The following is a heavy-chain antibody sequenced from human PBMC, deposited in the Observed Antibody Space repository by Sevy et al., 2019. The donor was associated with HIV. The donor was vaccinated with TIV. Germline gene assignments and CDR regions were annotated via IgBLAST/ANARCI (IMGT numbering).Heavy chain of an antibody. V-gene: IGHV3-23*01. CDR2: ISGSGDST. CDR1: GFTFSNYA. J-gene: IGHJ3*01. D-gene: IGHD3-3*01. CDR3: AKLYYDFWSGYYPHTFDF. Sequence: GGSLRLSCAASGFTFSNYAMSWVRQAPGKGLEWDSDISGSGDSTYYADSVKRRFTISRDNSKNTLYLQMSSLRADDRAVYYCAKLYYDFWSGYYPHTFDFWGQGTMVTVSS.